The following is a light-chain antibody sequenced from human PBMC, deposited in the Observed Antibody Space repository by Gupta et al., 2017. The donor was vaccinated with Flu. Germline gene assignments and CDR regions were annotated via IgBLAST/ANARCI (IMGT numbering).Light chain of an antibody. J-gene: IGKJ3*01. Sequence: DIVMTQSALSLPVTPGEPASISCRSSQSPLHSNGYNYLDWYLQKPGQSPQLLIYLGSNRACGVPDRFSGSGSGTDFTLKISRVEAEDLGVYYCKQSLQTPFTFGHGTKVDIK. CDR3: KQSLQTPFT. CDR1: QSPLHSNGYNY. CDR2: LGS. V-gene: IGKV2-28*01.